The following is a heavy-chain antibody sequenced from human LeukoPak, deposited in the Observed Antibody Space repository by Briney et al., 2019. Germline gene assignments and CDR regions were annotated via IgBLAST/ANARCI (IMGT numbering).Heavy chain of an antibody. D-gene: IGHD3-9*01. Sequence: GGSLRLSCAASGFTFSSYTMSWVRQAPGKGLEWVSYSSSAGTIYYADSVKGRFTVSRDNAKNSLYLQMNSLRAEDTAVYYCATTHGDFDWLMYYWGQGTLVTVSS. CDR2: SSSAGTI. V-gene: IGHV3-48*04. J-gene: IGHJ4*02. CDR1: GFTFSSYT. CDR3: ATTHGDFDWLMYY.